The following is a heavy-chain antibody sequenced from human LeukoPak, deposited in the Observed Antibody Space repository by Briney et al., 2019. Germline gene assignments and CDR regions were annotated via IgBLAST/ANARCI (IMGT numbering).Heavy chain of an antibody. CDR2: ISSNGGST. CDR1: GFTFSSYA. V-gene: IGHV3-64D*06. CDR3: VRYGSGSYYHLYYYGMDV. Sequence: GGSLRLSCSASGFTFSSYAMHWVRQAPGKGLEYVSAISSNGGSTYYADSVKGRFTISRDNSKNTLYLQMSSLRAEDTAVYYCVRYGSGSYYHLYYYGMDVWGQGTTVTVSS. J-gene: IGHJ6*02. D-gene: IGHD3-10*01.